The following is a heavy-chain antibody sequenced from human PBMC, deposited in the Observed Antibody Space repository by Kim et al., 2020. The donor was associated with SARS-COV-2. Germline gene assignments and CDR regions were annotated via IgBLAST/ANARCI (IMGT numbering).Heavy chain of an antibody. V-gene: IGHV4-31*03. CDR3: ARDTVAGEYFQH. Sequence: SETLSLTCTVSGGSISSGGYYWSWIRQHPGKGLEWIGYIYYSGSTYYNPSLKSRVTISVDTSKNQFSLKLSSVTAADTAVYYCARDTVAGEYFQHWGQGTLVTVSS. CDR1: GGSISSGGYY. J-gene: IGHJ1*01. CDR2: IYYSGST. D-gene: IGHD6-19*01.